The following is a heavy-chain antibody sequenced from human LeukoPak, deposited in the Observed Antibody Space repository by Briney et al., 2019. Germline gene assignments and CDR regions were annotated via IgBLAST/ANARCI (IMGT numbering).Heavy chain of an antibody. V-gene: IGHV1-69*04. Sequence: SVKVSRKASGGTFSSYAISWVRQAPGQGLEWMGRIIPILGIANYAQKFQGRVTITADKSTSTAYMEMSSLRSEDTAVYYCASKGDSSGYKYWGQGTLVTVSS. CDR3: ASKGDSSGYKY. CDR1: GGTFSSYA. J-gene: IGHJ4*02. D-gene: IGHD3-22*01. CDR2: IIPILGIA.